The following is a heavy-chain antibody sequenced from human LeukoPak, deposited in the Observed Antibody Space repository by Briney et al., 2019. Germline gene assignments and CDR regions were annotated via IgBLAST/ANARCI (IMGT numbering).Heavy chain of an antibody. D-gene: IGHD3-22*01. CDR1: GYTFTSYG. V-gene: IGHV1-18*01. CDR2: ISAYNGNT. CDR3: ARTVGDEDMIVVPHYYYGMDV. J-gene: IGHJ6*02. Sequence: GASVKVSCKASGYTFTSYGISWVRQAPGQGLEWMGWISAYNGNTNYAQKLQGRVTMTTDTSTSTAYMELRSLRSDDTAVYYCARTVGDEDMIVVPHYYYGMDVWGQGTTVTVSS.